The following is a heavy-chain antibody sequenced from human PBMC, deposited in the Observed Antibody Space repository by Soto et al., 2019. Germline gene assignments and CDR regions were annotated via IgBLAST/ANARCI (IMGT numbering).Heavy chain of an antibody. J-gene: IGHJ6*02. V-gene: IGHV1-69*01. CDR3: ARACSGGSCYQYYYGMDV. Sequence: QVQLVQSGAEVKKPGSSVKVSCKASGGTFSSYAISWVRQAPGQGLEWMGWIIPIFGTANYAQKFQGRVTITADESTSTAYMELSSLRSEDTALYYCARACSGGSCYQYYYGMDVWGQGTTVTVSS. D-gene: IGHD2-15*01. CDR2: IIPIFGTA. CDR1: GGTFSSYA.